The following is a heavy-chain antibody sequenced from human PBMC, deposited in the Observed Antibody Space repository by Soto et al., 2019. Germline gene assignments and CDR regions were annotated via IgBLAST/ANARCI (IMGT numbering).Heavy chain of an antibody. J-gene: IGHJ6*02. CDR3: ARDFVVGGPTINYYYGMDV. D-gene: IGHD1-26*01. CDR2: IFIGGTT. CDR1: GFTVSSSQ. V-gene: IGHV3-53*01. Sequence: GGSLRLSCAASGFTVSSSQMTWVRQAPGKALEWVSVIFIGGTTQYAVSVKGRFTISRDYSKNTVYLQMNSLRAEDTAVYYCARDFVVGGPTINYYYGMDVWGQGTTVTVSS.